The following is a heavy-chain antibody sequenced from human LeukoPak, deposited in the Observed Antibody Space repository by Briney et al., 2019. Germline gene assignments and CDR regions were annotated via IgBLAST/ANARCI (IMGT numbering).Heavy chain of an antibody. V-gene: IGHV6-1*01. CDR1: GDSVSSNSAA. CDR3: ARDHIRDYDYDSSGYYAVAAGFDI. CDR2: TYYRSKWYN. Sequence: SQTLSLTCAISGDSVSSNSAAWNWIRQSPSRGLEWLGRTYYRSKWYNDYAVSVKSRITINPDTSKNQFSLQLNSVTPEDTAVYYCARDHIRDYDYDSSGYYAVAAGFDIWGQGTMVTVSS. J-gene: IGHJ3*02. D-gene: IGHD3-22*01.